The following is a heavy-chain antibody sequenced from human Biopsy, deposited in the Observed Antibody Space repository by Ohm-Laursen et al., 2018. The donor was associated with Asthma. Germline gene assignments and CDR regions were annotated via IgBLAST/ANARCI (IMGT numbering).Heavy chain of an antibody. CDR3: ARKAGSCISRTCYSLDF. V-gene: IGHV1-69*13. CDR1: GGTFNTYV. J-gene: IGHJ4*02. D-gene: IGHD2-2*01. CDR2: INSVFGTT. Sequence: SVKVSCKSLGGTFNTYVIGWVRQAPGPGLEWMGGINSVFGTTTYPQKFHDRVTITADDSTSTVYMELSSLRSEDTAVYYCARKAGSCISRTCYSLDFWGQGTLVTVSS.